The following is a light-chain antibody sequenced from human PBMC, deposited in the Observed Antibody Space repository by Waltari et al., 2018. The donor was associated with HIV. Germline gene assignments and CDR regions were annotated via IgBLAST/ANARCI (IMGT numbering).Light chain of an antibody. CDR3: QQRSKWPLT. CDR2: DAS. J-gene: IGKJ4*01. Sequence: EIVLTQSPATLSLSPGERATLSCRASQSVTYYLAWYQQKPGQAPRLLIYDASNRATDIPARFSGSGSGTDFTLTINSLEPEDFAVYYCQQRSKWPLTFGGGTKVEIK. CDR1: QSVTYY. V-gene: IGKV3-11*01.